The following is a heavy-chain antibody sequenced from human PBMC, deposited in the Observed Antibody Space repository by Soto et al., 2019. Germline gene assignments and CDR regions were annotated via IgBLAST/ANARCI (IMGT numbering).Heavy chain of an antibody. D-gene: IGHD1-1*01. V-gene: IGHV1-18*01. CDR2: ISDHNGNT. J-gene: IGHJ4*02. Sequence: QVHLVQSGAEVKKPGASVKVSCKGSGYAFTTYGITWVRQAPGQGLEWMGWISDHNGNTNYAQKLQGRVTVTRYTSMSTAYMELRSLRSDDTAVYYCARGRYGDYWGQGALVTVSS. CDR1: GYAFTTYG. CDR3: ARGRYGDY.